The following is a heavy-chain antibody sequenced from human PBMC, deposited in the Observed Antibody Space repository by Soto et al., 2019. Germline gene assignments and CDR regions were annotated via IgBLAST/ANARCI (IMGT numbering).Heavy chain of an antibody. D-gene: IGHD3-22*01. V-gene: IGHV4-39*07. CDR1: GGSISSSSYY. CDR2: IYHSGST. Sequence: TSETLSLTCTVSGGSISSSSYYWGWIRQPPGKGLEWIGEIYHSGSTNYNPSLKSRVTISVDKSKNQFSLKLSSVTAADTAVYYCASVKSYDSSGYYRYFDYWGQGTLVTVSS. J-gene: IGHJ4*02. CDR3: ASVKSYDSSGYYRYFDY.